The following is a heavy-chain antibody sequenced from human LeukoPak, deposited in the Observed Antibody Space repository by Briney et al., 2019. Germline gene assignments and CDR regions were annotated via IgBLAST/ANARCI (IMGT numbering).Heavy chain of an antibody. D-gene: IGHD3-9*01. Sequence: GTSLRLSCAASGFTLGYHGMHWVRQAPGKGLEWVAIIFSNGVNKYYADSLKGRSTISRDTSKNTLFLEMENLRTEDTAVYYCARHRGSIFEGYMDVWGKGTTVTVSS. J-gene: IGHJ6*03. V-gene: IGHV3-33*01. CDR2: IFSNGVNK. CDR1: GFTLGYHG. CDR3: ARHRGSIFEGYMDV.